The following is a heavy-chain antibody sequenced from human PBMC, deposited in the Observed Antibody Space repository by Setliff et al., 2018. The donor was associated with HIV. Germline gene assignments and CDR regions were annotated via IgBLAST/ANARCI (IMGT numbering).Heavy chain of an antibody. D-gene: IGHD3-3*01. J-gene: IGHJ3*01. CDR3: ARPLTPSYNFWGDAFAV. Sequence: NPSETLSLTCNVSGGSVTSGNFYWGWIRQPPGKGLEWTGSFHDSGSASYNPSLRRRVTISVDASKNQLSLTLTSVTASDTAVYYCARPLTPSYNFWGDAFAVWGQGTVVTVSS. CDR1: GGSVTSGNFY. V-gene: IGHV4-39*01. CDR2: FHDSGSA.